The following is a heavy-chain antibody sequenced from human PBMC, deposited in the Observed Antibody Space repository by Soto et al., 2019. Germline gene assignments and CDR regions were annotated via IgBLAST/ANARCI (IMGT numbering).Heavy chain of an antibody. V-gene: IGHV3-23*01. CDR1: GFPFTGYA. D-gene: IGHD6-13*01. CDR2: ISGSGGST. J-gene: IGHJ4*02. CDR3: AKPGIAAAGTFGY. Sequence: EVQLLESGGGLVQPGGSLRLSCAASGFPFTGYAMSWVRQAPGKGLEWVSAISGSGGSTYYADSVKGRFTISRDNSKNTLYLQMNSLRAEDTAVYYCAKPGIAAAGTFGYWGQGTLVTVSS.